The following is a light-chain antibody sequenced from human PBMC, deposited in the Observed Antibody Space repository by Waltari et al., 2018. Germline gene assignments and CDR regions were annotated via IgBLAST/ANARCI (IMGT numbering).Light chain of an antibody. CDR1: QGLVSSDGNTY. CDR2: KVS. CDR3: MQGTHWPWT. J-gene: IGKJ1*01. Sequence: DVAMTQSPLSLPVTLGQPASISCRSSQGLVSSDGNTYFTWFQQRPGQAPRRLLYKVSNRDSGVPDRFSGSGSGTDFTLRISRVEAEDVGVYYCMQGTHWPWTFGQGTKVEIK. V-gene: IGKV2-30*01.